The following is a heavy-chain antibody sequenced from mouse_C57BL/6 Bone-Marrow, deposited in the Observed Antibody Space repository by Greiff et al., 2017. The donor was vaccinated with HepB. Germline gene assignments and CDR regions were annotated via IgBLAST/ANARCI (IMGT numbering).Heavy chain of an antibody. CDR2: ISSGGDYI. CDR1: GFTFSSYA. V-gene: IGHV5-9-1*02. Sequence: DVMLVESGEGLVKPGGSLKLSCAASGFTFSSYAMSWVRQTPEKRLEWVAYISSGGDYIYYADTVKGRFTISRDNARNTLYLQMSSLKSEDTAMYYCTRITTVVATYWYFDVWGTGTTVTVSS. J-gene: IGHJ1*03. CDR3: TRITTVVATYWYFDV. D-gene: IGHD1-1*01.